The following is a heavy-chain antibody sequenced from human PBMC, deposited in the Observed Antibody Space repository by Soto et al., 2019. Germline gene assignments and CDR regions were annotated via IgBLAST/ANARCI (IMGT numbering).Heavy chain of an antibody. CDR1: GFTFSSYA. V-gene: IGHV3-23*01. CDR3: AKHPRYCSSTSCPTIYYYYMDV. CDR2: ISGSGGST. J-gene: IGHJ6*03. Sequence: PGGSLRLSCAASGFTFSSYAMSWVRQAPGKGLEWVSAISGSGGSTYYADSVKGRFAISRDNSKNTLYLQMNSLRAEDTAVYYCAKHPRYCSSTSCPTIYYYYMDVWGKGTTVTVSS. D-gene: IGHD2-2*01.